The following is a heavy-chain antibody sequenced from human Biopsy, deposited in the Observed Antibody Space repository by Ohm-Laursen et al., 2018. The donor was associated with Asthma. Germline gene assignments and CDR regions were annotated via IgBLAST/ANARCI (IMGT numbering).Heavy chain of an antibody. CDR1: GFTLSSYA. V-gene: IGHV3-NL1*01. Sequence: SLRLSCAAAGFTLSSYAIHWVRQAPGKGLEWVSVISSGGGTIDYADSVKGRFTISRDNSKDTLYLQVNSLRGDDTAVYYCARGKTWGRSYYFDYWGQGTLVTVSS. CDR2: ISSGGGTI. CDR3: ARGKTWGRSYYFDY. J-gene: IGHJ4*02. D-gene: IGHD6-6*01.